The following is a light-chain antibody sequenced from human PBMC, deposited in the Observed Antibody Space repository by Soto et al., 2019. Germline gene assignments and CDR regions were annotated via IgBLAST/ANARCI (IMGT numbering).Light chain of an antibody. CDR1: SSDVGDYNY. CDR2: EVS. Sequence: QSALTQPPSASGSPGQSVTISCTGTSSDVGDYNYVSWYQQYPGKAPKVMLYEVSKRPSGVSYRFSGSKSGNTASLTISGLQAEDEADYYCCSYAGSYSSYFFGTGTKVTV. CDR3: CSYAGSYSSYF. J-gene: IGLJ1*01. V-gene: IGLV2-8*01.